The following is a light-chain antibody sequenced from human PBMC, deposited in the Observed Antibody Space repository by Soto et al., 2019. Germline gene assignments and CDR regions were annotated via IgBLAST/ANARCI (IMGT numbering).Light chain of an antibody. CDR1: QSVSSSY. Sequence: EIVLTQSPGTLSLSPGERATLSCRASQSVSSSYLAWYQQKPGQAPRLLIYGASSRATGIPDRFSGSGSGTDFTLTISSLQPEDFATYYCQPSYSTPYTFGQGTKLEIK. J-gene: IGKJ2*01. V-gene: IGKV3-20*01. CDR2: GAS. CDR3: QPSYSTPYT.